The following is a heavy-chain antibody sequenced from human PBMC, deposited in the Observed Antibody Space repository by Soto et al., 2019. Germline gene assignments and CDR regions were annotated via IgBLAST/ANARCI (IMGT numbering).Heavy chain of an antibody. Sequence: PGGSLRLSCAASGFTFSSYGMHWVRQAPGKGLEWVAVISYDGSNKYYADSVKGRFTISRDNSKNTLYLQMNSLRAEDTAVYYCAKGGWPYYDSSGYYYSPYYYGMDVWGQGTTVTVSS. CDR1: GFTFSSYG. CDR3: AKGGWPYYDSSGYYYSPYYYGMDV. V-gene: IGHV3-30*18. J-gene: IGHJ6*02. CDR2: ISYDGSNK. D-gene: IGHD3-22*01.